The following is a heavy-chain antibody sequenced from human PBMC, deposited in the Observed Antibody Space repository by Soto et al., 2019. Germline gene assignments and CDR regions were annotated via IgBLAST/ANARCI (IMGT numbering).Heavy chain of an antibody. J-gene: IGHJ6*02. Sequence: EVQLVESGGALVHPGGSLRLSCVASGFTFSGYNLNWVRQAPGKGLEWVSYIGTSSSIKYYADSVKGRFAISRDNAKNSLYLQMNSLREKDTALYYCARVANRGWGRNYYIMDVWGQGTTVTVSS. V-gene: IGHV3-48*02. D-gene: IGHD7-27*01. CDR1: GFTFSGYN. CDR2: IGTSSSIK. CDR3: ARVANRGWGRNYYIMDV.